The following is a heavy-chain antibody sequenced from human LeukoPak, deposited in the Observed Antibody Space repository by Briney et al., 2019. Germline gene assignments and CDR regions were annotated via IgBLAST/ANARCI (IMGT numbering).Heavy chain of an antibody. V-gene: IGHV3-23*01. CDR2: ISGSGT. Sequence: PGGSLRLSCAASGFTFSSYWMHWVRQAPGKGLEWVSAISGSGTYYADSVKGRFSISRDNSKNTLYPQMNSLRAEDTAVYYCAKGADYDFWSGYPSAYFDYWGQGTLVTVSS. D-gene: IGHD3-3*01. CDR1: GFTFSSYW. J-gene: IGHJ4*02. CDR3: AKGADYDFWSGYPSAYFDY.